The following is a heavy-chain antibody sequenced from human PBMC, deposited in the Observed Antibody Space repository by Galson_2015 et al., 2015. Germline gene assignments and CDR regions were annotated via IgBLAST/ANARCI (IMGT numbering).Heavy chain of an antibody. D-gene: IGHD3-9*01. J-gene: IGHJ2*01. CDR2: IYWDGDK. CDR1: GISISTSGVG. Sequence: PVQEKATQPLTLTCTFSGISISTSGVGVGWIRKPPGKALEWLALIYWDGDKRYRQSLKGMLNITKDPSKKQVVLTMTNMDPVDTATYCCAHSRYGLTVYLSYWYFDLWGRGTLFTVSS. V-gene: IGHV2-5*02. CDR3: AHSRYGLTVYLSYWYFDL.